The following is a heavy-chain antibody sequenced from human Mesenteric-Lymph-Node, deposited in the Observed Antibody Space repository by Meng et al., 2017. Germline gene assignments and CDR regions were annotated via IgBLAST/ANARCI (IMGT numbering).Heavy chain of an antibody. J-gene: IGHJ2*01. Sequence: GPRQASGPGPVNPSGTLSVTCALSGGSISSSNWWSWVRQPPGKGLEWIGEIYHSGSTNYNPSLKSRVTISVDKSKNQFSLKLSSVTAADTAVYYCARLYYVDSNYWYFDLWGRGTLVTVSS. CDR1: GGSISSSNW. CDR3: ARLYYVDSNYWYFDL. D-gene: IGHD4-17*01. CDR2: IYHSGST. V-gene: IGHV4-4*02.